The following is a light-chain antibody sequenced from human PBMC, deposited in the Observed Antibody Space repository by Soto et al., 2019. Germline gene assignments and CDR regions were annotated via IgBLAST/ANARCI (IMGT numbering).Light chain of an antibody. CDR3: AAWDDSLNGVV. V-gene: IGLV1-44*01. Sequence: QTVLTQPPSASGTPGQRVTISWSGSSYNIGSNTVNWYQQVPGTAPKLLIYSNNQRPSGVPDRFSGSKSGTSASLAISGLQSEDEADYYCAAWDDSLNGVVFGGGTKGTVL. CDR1: SYNIGSNT. CDR2: SNN. J-gene: IGLJ2*01.